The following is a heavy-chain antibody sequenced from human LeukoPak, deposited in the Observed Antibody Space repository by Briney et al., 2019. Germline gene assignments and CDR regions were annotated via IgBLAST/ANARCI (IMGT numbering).Heavy chain of an antibody. J-gene: IGHJ4*02. Sequence: WETLSLTCTVSGYSISSGYYWGWIRQPQGKGLEWIGEVNHSGSTKYNPSLKSRVTISVDTSKNQFSLKLYSVTAADTAVYYCASIKVGYSSSWSSDYWGQGTLVTVSS. CDR2: VNHSGST. V-gene: IGHV4-38-2*02. D-gene: IGHD6-13*01. CDR1: GYSISSGYY. CDR3: ASIKVGYSSSWSSDY.